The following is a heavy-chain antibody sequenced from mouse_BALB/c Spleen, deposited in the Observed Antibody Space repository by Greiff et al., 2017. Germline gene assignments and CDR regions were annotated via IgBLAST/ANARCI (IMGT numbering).Heavy chain of an antibody. CDR3: ARCGGATVGDSWEY. Sequence: EVQLQQSGPELVKPGASVKIPCKASGYTFTDYNMDWVKQSHGKGLEWIGDINPNNGGTIDNQKFKGKATLAVDKSSSTAYMELRSLTSEDTAVYYCARCGGATVGDSWEYWGQGTTLTVSA. V-gene: IGHV1-18*01. CDR1: GYTFTDYN. CDR2: INPNNGGT. D-gene: IGHD3-2*01. J-gene: IGHJ2*01.